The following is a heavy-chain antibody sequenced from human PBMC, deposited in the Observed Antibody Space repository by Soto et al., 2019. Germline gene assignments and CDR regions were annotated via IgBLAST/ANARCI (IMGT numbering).Heavy chain of an antibody. CDR1: GYTFTGYY. V-gene: IGHV1-2*04. J-gene: IGHJ4*02. Sequence: QVQLVQSGAEVKKPGASVKVSCKASGYTFTGYYMHWVRQAPGQGLEWMGWINPNSGGTNYAQKFEGWVAMTRDTSISTAYMELSRLRSDDTAVYYCARAPRLSKSPFDYWGQGTLVTVSS. CDR2: INPNSGGT. CDR3: ARAPRLSKSPFDY. D-gene: IGHD3-16*02.